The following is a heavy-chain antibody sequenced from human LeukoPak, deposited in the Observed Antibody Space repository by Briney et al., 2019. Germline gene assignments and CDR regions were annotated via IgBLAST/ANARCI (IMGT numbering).Heavy chain of an antibody. V-gene: IGHV3-48*03. Sequence: GGSLRLSCAASGFTFSSYEMNWVRQAPGKGLEWVSYISSSGSTIYYADSVKGRFAISRDNAKNSLYLQMNSLRAEDTAVYYCARVRGSGYDFSDYWGQGTLVTVSS. CDR3: ARVRGSGYDFSDY. CDR1: GFTFSSYE. D-gene: IGHD5-12*01. J-gene: IGHJ4*02. CDR2: ISSSGSTI.